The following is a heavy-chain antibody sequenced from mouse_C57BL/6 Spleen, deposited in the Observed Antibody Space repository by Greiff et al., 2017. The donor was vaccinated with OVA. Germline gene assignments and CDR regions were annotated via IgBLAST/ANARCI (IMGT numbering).Heavy chain of an antibody. CDR2: IYPGNSDT. V-gene: IGHV1-5*01. J-gene: IGHJ2*01. CDR3: TREPPITTVVAPFDY. D-gene: IGHD1-1*01. CDR1: GYTFTSYW. Sequence: EVQLQQSGTVLARPGASVKMSCKTSGYTFTSYWMHWVKQRPGQGLEWIGAIYPGNSDTSYNQKFKGKAKLTAVTSASTAYMELSSLTNEDSAVYYCTREPPITTVVAPFDYWGQGTTLTVSS.